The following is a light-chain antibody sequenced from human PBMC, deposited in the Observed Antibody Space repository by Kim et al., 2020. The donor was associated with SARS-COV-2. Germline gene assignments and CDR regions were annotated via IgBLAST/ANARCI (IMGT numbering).Light chain of an antibody. CDR2: QDT. Sequence: VSVSPGQTASITCSGDNLGSKFASWYQQKPGQSPVLVIYQDTRRPSGIPERFSGSNSGNTAALTISGTLIMDEADYYCQAWDSTGVFGGGTQLTVL. V-gene: IGLV3-1*01. CDR1: NLGSKF. CDR3: QAWDSTGV. J-gene: IGLJ3*02.